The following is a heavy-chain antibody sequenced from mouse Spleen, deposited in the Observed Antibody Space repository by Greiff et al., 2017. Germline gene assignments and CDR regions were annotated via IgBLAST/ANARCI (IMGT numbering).Heavy chain of an antibody. Sequence: VKVVESGPGLVQPSQSLSITCTVSGFSLTSYGVHWVRQSPGKGLEWLGVIWSGGSTDYNAAFISRLSISKDNSKSQVFFKMNSLQADDTAIYYCARKGYYGYDGGDYYAMDYWGQGTSVTVSS. J-gene: IGHJ4*01. V-gene: IGHV2-2*01. CDR1: GFSLTSYG. D-gene: IGHD2-2*01. CDR2: IWSGGST. CDR3: ARKGYYGYDGGDYYAMDY.